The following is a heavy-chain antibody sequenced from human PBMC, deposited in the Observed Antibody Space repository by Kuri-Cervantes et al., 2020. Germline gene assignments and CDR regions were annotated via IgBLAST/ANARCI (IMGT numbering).Heavy chain of an antibody. CDR2: ISYDGSNK. CDR1: GFTFSSYT. D-gene: IGHD6-13*01. Sequence: GGSLRLSCAASGFTFSSYTMHWVRQAPGKGLEWVAVISYDGSNKYFADSVKGRFTISRDNSKNTLYLQMNSLRADDTAVYFCARSATDYYYYMDVWGKGTTVTVSS. CDR3: ARSATDYYYYMDV. J-gene: IGHJ6*03. V-gene: IGHV3-30*01.